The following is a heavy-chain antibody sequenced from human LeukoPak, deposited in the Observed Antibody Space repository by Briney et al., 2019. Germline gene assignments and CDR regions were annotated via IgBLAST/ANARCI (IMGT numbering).Heavy chain of an antibody. CDR3: ATASYGDYDY. Sequence: ASVNVSCKASGGTFSSYAISWVRQAPGQGLEWMGGFDPEDGETIYVQKFQGRVTMTEDTPTDTAYMELSSLRSEDTAVYYCATASYGDYDYWGQGTLVTVSS. V-gene: IGHV1-24*01. J-gene: IGHJ4*02. D-gene: IGHD4-17*01. CDR2: FDPEDGET. CDR1: GGTFSSYA.